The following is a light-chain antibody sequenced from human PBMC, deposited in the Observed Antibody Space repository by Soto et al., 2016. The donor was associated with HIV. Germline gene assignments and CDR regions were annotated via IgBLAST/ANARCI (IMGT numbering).Light chain of an antibody. J-gene: IGLJ2*01. V-gene: IGLV3-19*01. CDR2: GKN. CDR1: SVTSYY. CDR3: NSRDSSGNHHVV. Sequence: SSELIQDPVVSVALGQTVKITCQGDSVTSYYASWYQQKPGQAPVLVIYGKNNRPSGIPDRFSGSSSGNTASLTITGAQAEDEADYYCNSRDSSGNHHVVFGGGTKLTV.